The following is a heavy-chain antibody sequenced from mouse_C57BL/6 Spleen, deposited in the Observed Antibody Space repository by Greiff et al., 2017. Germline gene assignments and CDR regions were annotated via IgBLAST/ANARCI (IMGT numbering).Heavy chain of an antibody. V-gene: IGHV1-69*01. D-gene: IGHD1-1*01. CDR3: AREIYYYGSSYFDC. CDR2: IDPSDSYT. J-gene: IGHJ2*01. Sequence: QVQLQQPGAELVMPGASVKLSCKASGYTFTSYWMHWVKQRPGQGLEWIGEIDPSDSYTNYNQKFKGKSTLTVDKSSSTAYMQLSSLTSEDSAVYYCAREIYYYGSSYFDCWGQGTTLTVAS. CDR1: GYTFTSYW.